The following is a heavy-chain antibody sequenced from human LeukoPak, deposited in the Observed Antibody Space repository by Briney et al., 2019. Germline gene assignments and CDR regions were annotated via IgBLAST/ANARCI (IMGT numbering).Heavy chain of an antibody. CDR2: SSM. V-gene: IGHV3-48*03. CDR3: ARAGDKGTANWYFDL. CDR1: GFTFARSE. D-gene: IGHD2-21*01. Sequence: TGGSLRLSCAAAGFTFARSEMNSVRQAPGKGLEWISSSSMYYADSVKGRFTISRENAKQTLYLQMNSLRPEDTAVYYCARAGDKGTANWYFDLWGRGTLVTVSS. J-gene: IGHJ2*01.